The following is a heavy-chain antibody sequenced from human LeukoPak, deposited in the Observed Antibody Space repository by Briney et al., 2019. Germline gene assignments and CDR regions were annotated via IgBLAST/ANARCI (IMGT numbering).Heavy chain of an antibody. Sequence: SETLSLTCAVSGGSISSSNWWSWVRQPPGKGLEWIGEIYHSGSTNYNPSLKSRDTISVDKSKNQFSLKLSSVTAADTAVYYCARGYDILTGYYSGTFDIWGQGTMVTVSS. J-gene: IGHJ3*02. V-gene: IGHV4-4*02. CDR1: GGSISSSNW. CDR2: IYHSGST. D-gene: IGHD3-9*01. CDR3: ARGYDILTGYYSGTFDI.